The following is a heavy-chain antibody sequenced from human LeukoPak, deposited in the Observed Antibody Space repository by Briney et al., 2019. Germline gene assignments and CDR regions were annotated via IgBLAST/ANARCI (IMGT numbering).Heavy chain of an antibody. CDR2: ISSSSSYI. J-gene: IGHJ4*02. CDR1: GFTFSSYS. CDR3: ARDQDGVGATIDY. V-gene: IGHV3-21*06. Sequence: PGGSLRLSCAASGFTFSSYSMNWVRQAPGKGLEWVSSISSSSSYIYYADSVRGRFTFSRDNAENTLYLQMNSLRVEDTAVYYCARDQDGVGATIDYWGQGTLVTVSS. D-gene: IGHD1-26*01.